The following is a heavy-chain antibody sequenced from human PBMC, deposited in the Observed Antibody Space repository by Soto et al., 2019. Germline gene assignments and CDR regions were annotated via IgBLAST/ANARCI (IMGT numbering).Heavy chain of an antibody. D-gene: IGHD3-22*01. CDR1: RFTFSSYA. J-gene: IGHJ4*02. CDR3: VKSGSSGISYFAY. CDR2: ISSSGRST. Sequence: PGGSLRLSCAASRFTFSSYAMTWVRQAPGKGLEWVSSISSSGRSTDYADSVKGRFTISRDNSQNTLYLQMNNLRAEDSAVYYCVKSGSSGISYFAYRGQGTLVTVS. V-gene: IGHV3-23*01.